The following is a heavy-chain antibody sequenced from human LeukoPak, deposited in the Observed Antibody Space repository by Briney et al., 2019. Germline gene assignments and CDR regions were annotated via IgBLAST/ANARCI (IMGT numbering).Heavy chain of an antibody. CDR2: IYYSGST. J-gene: IGHJ5*02. CDR3: ARKAGGYEGGPWFDP. D-gene: IGHD5-12*01. V-gene: IGHV4-59*01. CDR1: GGSISSYY. Sequence: SETLSLTCTVSGGSISSYYWSWVRQPPGKGLEWIGYIYYSGSTNYNPSLKSRVTISVDTSKNQFSLKLSSVTAADTAVYYCARKAGGYEGGPWFDPWGQGTLVTVSS.